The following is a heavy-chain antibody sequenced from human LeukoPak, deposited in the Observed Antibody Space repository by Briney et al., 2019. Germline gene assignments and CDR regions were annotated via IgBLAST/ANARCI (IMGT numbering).Heavy chain of an antibody. CDR1: GFTFSGYW. Sequence: GGSLRLSCEASGFTFSGYWMSWVRQAPGKGLEWVANMNLDGAERYYVDSVKGRFTISRDNAKNSLYLQMNSLRAEDTAVYYCARVHTIFGVVILNYFDYWGQGTLVTVSS. J-gene: IGHJ4*02. V-gene: IGHV3-7*01. D-gene: IGHD3-3*01. CDR3: ARVHTIFGVVILNYFDY. CDR2: MNLDGAER.